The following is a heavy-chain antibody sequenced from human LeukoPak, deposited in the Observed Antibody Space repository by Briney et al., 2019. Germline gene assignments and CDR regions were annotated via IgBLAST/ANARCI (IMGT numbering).Heavy chain of an antibody. V-gene: IGHV4-39*07. Sequence: SETLSLTCTVSGGSITSSSYYWGWIRQPPGKGLEWIGSIYYRGSTYYNPSLKSRVTISVDTSKNHLSLKLSSVTAADTAVYYCARAGYCTSTTCPDAFDIWSQGTKVTVSS. CDR3: ARAGYCTSTTCPDAFDI. J-gene: IGHJ3*02. CDR1: GGSITSSSYY. CDR2: IYYRGST. D-gene: IGHD2-2*01.